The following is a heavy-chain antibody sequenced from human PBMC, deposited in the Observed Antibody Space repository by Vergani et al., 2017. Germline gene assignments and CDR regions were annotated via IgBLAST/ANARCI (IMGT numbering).Heavy chain of an antibody. D-gene: IGHD4-23*01. Sequence: QVQLQESGPGLVKPSETLSLTCTVSGGSISSYYWSWIRQPPGKGLEWIGYIYYSGSTNYNPSLKSRVTISVDTSKNQFSLRRSSVTAADTALYYCARTTPSTVVTLWGYYYYAMDVWGQGTTVTVSS. CDR1: GGSISSYY. CDR2: IYYSGST. V-gene: IGHV4-59*01. J-gene: IGHJ6*02. CDR3: ARTTPSTVVTLWGYYYYAMDV.